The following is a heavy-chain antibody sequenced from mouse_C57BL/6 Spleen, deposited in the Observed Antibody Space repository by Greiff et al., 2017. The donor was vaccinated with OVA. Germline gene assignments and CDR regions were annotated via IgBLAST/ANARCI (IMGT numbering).Heavy chain of an antibody. D-gene: IGHD1-1*01. V-gene: IGHV3-6*01. CDR2: ISYDGSN. Sequence: EVKLMESGPGLVKPSQSLSLTCSVTGYSITSGYYWNWIRQFPGNKLEWMGYISYDGSNNYNPSLKNRISITRDTSQNQFFLNLHSVHTEDTATYYCARDGSSYDYAMDYWGQGTSVTVSS. CDR3: ARDGSSYDYAMDY. CDR1: GYSITSGYY. J-gene: IGHJ4*01.